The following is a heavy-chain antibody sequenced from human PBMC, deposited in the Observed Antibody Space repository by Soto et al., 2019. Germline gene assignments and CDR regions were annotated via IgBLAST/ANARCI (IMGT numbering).Heavy chain of an antibody. CDR3: ARGWHFTMIVVVTTGDNWFDP. Sequence: PSETLSLTCAVYGGSFSGYYWSWIRQPPGKGLEWIGEINHSGSTNYNPSLKSRVTISVDTSKNQFSLKLSSVTAADTAVYYCARGWHFTMIVVVTTGDNWFDPWGQGTLVTVPQ. V-gene: IGHV4-34*01. D-gene: IGHD3-22*01. CDR2: INHSGST. CDR1: GGSFSGYY. J-gene: IGHJ5*02.